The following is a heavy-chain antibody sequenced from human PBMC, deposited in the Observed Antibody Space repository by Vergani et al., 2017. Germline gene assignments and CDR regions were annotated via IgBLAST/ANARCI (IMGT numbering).Heavy chain of an antibody. Sequence: QVQLVESGGGVVQPGRSLRLSCAASGFTFSSYAMHWVRQAPGKGLEWVAIISYDGSNKYYADSVKGRFTISRDNSKNTLYLQMNSLRAEDTAVYYCARPSWGLVPGPGEYFQHWGQGTLVTVSS. J-gene: IGHJ1*01. CDR3: ARPSWGLVPGPGEYFQH. V-gene: IGHV3-30-3*01. CDR2: ISYDGSNK. D-gene: IGHD2-2*01. CDR1: GFTFSSYA.